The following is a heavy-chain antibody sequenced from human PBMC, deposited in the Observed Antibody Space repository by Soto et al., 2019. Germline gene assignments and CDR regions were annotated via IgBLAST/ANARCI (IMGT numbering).Heavy chain of an antibody. CDR3: ARDLQSPYSYASVDYRYVKDV. V-gene: IGHV3-11*06. D-gene: IGHD3-10*01. CDR2: ISGSSSYT. J-gene: IGHJ6*02. Sequence: GGALRLSRAASGFTFSDYYMCLIRQAPGKGLEWISYISGSSSYTNYAASVKGRFTISRDNAKNSLYLQISSLRAEDTAVYYCARDLQSPYSYASVDYRYVKDVWGRGTTVTVSS. CDR1: GFTFSDYY.